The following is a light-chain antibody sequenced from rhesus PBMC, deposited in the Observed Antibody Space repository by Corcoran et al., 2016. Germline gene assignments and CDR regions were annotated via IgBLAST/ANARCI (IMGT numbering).Light chain of an antibody. CDR2: EVS. CDR1: QSLLDSEDGNTY. J-gene: IGKJ2*01. Sequence: DIVMTQTPLSLPVTPGEPASISCRSSQSLLDSEDGNTYLDWYLQKPGQSPQLLLYEVSNRASGVPDRVSGSGSDIDFTLKISRVEAADVGVYYCVQTIAFPYSFGQETKVEIK. V-gene: IGKV2-104*02. CDR3: VQTIAFPYS.